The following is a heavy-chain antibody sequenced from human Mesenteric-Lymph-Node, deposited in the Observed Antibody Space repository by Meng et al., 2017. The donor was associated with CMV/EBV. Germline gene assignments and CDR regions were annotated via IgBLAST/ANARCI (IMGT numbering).Heavy chain of an antibody. J-gene: IGHJ6*02. CDR1: GYTFTGYY. Sequence: ASVKVSCKASGYTFTGYYIHWVRQAPGQGLEWMGWIHPDSGGAKYAQKFRDRVTLTRDTSVSTVYMDLSRLTSDDTAVYYCGRHGTSYYAMDVWGQGTSVTVSS. CDR3: GRHGTSYYAMDV. CDR2: IHPDSGGA. V-gene: IGHV1-2*02. D-gene: IGHD5-24*01.